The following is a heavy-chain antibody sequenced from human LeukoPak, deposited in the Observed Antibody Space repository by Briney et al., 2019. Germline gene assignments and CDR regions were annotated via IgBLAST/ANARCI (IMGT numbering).Heavy chain of an antibody. CDR2: IYYSGST. J-gene: IGHJ4*02. CDR1: GGSIISYY. D-gene: IGHD4-23*01. Sequence: SETLPLTCTVSGGSIISYYWSWIRQPPGKGLEWIGYIYYSGSTKYNPSLKSRVSISVDTSKNQFSLKLSSVTAADTAVYYCARHSSDYGGNFGYWGQGTLVTVSS. CDR3: ARHSSDYGGNFGY. V-gene: IGHV4-59*08.